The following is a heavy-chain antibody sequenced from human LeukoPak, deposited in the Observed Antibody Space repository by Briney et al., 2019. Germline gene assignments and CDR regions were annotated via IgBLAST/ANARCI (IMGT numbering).Heavy chain of an antibody. CDR3: ARVTITFGGVTPLFDY. Sequence: SQTLSLTCAVSGGSISSGGYSWSWIRQPPGKGLEWIGYIYYSGSTYYHPSLKSRVTISVDTSKNQFSLKLSSVTAADTAVYYCARVTITFGGVTPLFDYWGQGTLVTVSS. CDR2: IYYSGST. CDR1: GGSISSGGYS. J-gene: IGHJ4*02. V-gene: IGHV4-30-4*07. D-gene: IGHD3-16*01.